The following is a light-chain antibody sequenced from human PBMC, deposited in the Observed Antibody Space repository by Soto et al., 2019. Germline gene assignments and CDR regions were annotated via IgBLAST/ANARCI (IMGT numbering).Light chain of an antibody. CDR1: QRVSSN. V-gene: IGKV3-15*01. Sequence: EIVMTQSPATLSVSPGERATLSCRASQRVSSNLAWYQQKSGHAPRLLIYGASTRDTGIPARFSGSGSWTEFTLTISRLQYEDFAVLKCQQYNNWPPYTFGQGTKLESK. J-gene: IGKJ2*01. CDR3: QQYNNWPPYT. CDR2: GAS.